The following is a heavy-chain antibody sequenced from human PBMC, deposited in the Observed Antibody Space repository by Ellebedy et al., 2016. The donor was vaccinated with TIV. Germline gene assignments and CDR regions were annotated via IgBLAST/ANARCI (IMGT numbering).Heavy chain of an antibody. V-gene: IGHV4-34*01. CDR3: ARDYYGSGSYWGTTTGTNWFDP. D-gene: IGHD3-10*01. CDR2: INHSGST. CDR1: GGSFSGYY. J-gene: IGHJ5*02. Sequence: MPSETLSLTCAVYGGSFSGYYWSWIRQPPGKGLEWIGEINHSGSTNYNPSLKSRVTISVDTSKNQFSLKLSSVTAADTAVYYCARDYYGSGSYWGTTTGTNWFDPWGQGTLVTVSS.